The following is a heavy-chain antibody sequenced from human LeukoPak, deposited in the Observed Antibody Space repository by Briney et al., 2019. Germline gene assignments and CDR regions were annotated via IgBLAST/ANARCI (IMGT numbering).Heavy chain of an antibody. V-gene: IGHV3-7*03. D-gene: IGHD3-3*01. CDR3: AKDGDFWSGYYFDY. CDR1: GFTFSSYW. CDR2: IKQDGSEK. J-gene: IGHJ4*02. Sequence: TGGSLRLSCAASGFTFSSYWMSWVRQAPGKGLEWVANIKQDGSEKYYVDSVKGRFTISRDNSENTLYLQMNSLRAEDTAVYYCAKDGDFWSGYYFDYWGQGTLVTVSS.